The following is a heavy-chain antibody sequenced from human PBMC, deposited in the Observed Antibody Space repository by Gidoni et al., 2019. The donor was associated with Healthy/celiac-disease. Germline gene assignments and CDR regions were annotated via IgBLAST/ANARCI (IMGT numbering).Heavy chain of an antibody. Sequence: QVQLQESGPGLVKPSETLSLTCAVSGYSISSGYYWGWIRQPPGKGLEWIGSIYHSGSTYYNPSLKSRVTISVDTSKNQFSLKLSSVTAADTAVYYCARDLPAPMIVVVGNAFDIWGQGTMVTVSS. CDR2: IYHSGST. CDR1: GYSISSGYY. D-gene: IGHD3-22*01. CDR3: ARDLPAPMIVVVGNAFDI. V-gene: IGHV4-38-2*02. J-gene: IGHJ3*02.